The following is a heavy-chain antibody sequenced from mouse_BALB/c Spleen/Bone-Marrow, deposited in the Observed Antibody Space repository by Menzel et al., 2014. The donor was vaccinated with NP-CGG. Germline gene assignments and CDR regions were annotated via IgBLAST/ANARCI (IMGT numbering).Heavy chain of an antibody. CDR1: GFSLTGYG. J-gene: IGHJ4*01. V-gene: IGHV2-6-7*01. Sequence: VKVVESGPGLVAPSQSLSITCTVSGFSLTGYGVNWVRQPPGKGLEWLGMIWGDGSTDYNSALKSRLSISKDNSKSQVFLKMNSLQTDDTARYYCARGEDYDDYYAMDYWGQGTSVTVSS. CDR2: IWGDGST. CDR3: ARGEDYDDYYAMDY. D-gene: IGHD2-4*01.